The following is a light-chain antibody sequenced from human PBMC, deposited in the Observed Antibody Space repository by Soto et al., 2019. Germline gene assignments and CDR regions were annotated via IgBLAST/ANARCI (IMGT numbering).Light chain of an antibody. CDR2: AAS. CDR1: QSIISY. J-gene: IGKJ1*01. Sequence: DIPMTQSPSSLSASVGDRVTITCRASQSIISYLNWYQQKPGTAPKLLIYAASGLQSGVPSRFSGSGSGTDFTLTITSLQPEDFATYYCQQSYSTPRTFGQGTKVEIK. V-gene: IGKV1-39*01. CDR3: QQSYSTPRT.